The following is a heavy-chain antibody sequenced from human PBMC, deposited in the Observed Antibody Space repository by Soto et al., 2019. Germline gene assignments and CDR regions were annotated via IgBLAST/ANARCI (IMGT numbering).Heavy chain of an antibody. CDR1: GFTFSSDW. CDR3: ARGIQELDS. CDR2: IKEDRSEK. D-gene: IGHD6-13*01. Sequence: GGSLRLSCAASGFTFSSDWMTWVRQAPGKGLEWVANIKEDRSEKYYADSVKGRFTISRDNAEKSLYPHMNSLRAEDTAIYYCARGIQELDSWGQGTTVTVSS. V-gene: IGHV3-7*03. J-gene: IGHJ6*02.